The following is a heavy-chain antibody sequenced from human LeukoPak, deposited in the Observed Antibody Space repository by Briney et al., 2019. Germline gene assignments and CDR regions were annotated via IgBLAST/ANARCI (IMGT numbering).Heavy chain of an antibody. CDR2: INHSGST. D-gene: IGHD5-18*01. CDR3: ARGRGRYSYAPYYYYGMDV. J-gene: IGHJ6*02. V-gene: IGHV4-34*01. CDR1: GGSFSCYH. Sequence: SETLSLACAVYGGSFSCYHWSWIRQPPGKGLEWIGEINHSGSTNYNPSLKSRVTISVDTSKNQFSLKLSSVTAADTAVYYCARGRGRYSYAPYYYYGMDVWGQGTTVTVSS.